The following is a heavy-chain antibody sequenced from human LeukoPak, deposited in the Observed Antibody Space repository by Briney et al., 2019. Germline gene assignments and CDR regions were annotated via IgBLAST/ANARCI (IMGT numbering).Heavy chain of an antibody. Sequence: GGSLRPSCAASGFTFSSYAMSWVRQAPGKGLEWVSAISGSGGSTYYADSVKGRFTISRDNSKNTLYLRMNSLRAEDTAVYYCAKSIAARRGFDYWGQGTLVTVSS. CDR1: GFTFSSYA. CDR3: AKSIAARRGFDY. J-gene: IGHJ4*02. CDR2: ISGSGGST. V-gene: IGHV3-23*01. D-gene: IGHD6-6*01.